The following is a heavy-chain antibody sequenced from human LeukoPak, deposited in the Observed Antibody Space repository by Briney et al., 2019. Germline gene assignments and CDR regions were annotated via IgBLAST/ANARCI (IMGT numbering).Heavy chain of an antibody. CDR3: ARDTLSGYSYGVDY. J-gene: IGHJ4*02. Sequence: PGGSLRLSCAASGFTFSSYGMHWVRQAPGKGLEWVSYISSSGSTIYYADSVKGRFTISRDNAKNSLYLQMNSLRAEDTAVYYCARDTLSGYSYGVDYWGQGTLVTVSS. V-gene: IGHV3-48*04. CDR2: ISSSGSTI. D-gene: IGHD5-18*01. CDR1: GFTFSSYG.